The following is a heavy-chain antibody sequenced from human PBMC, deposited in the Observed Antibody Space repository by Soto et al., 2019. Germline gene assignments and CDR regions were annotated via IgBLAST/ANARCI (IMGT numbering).Heavy chain of an antibody. Sequence: QVQLVESGGGVVQPGRSLRLSCAASGFTFSSYGMHWVRQAPGKGLEWVAVIWYDGSNKYYADSVKGRFTISRDNSKNTLYLQMNSLRAEGTAVYYCARDRGDTAMVFYYYGMDVWGQGTTVTVSS. J-gene: IGHJ6*02. CDR1: GFTFSSYG. V-gene: IGHV3-33*01. CDR3: ARDRGDTAMVFYYYGMDV. D-gene: IGHD5-18*01. CDR2: IWYDGSNK.